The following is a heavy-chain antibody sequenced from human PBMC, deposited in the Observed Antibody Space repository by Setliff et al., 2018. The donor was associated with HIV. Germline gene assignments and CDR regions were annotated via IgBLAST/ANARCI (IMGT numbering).Heavy chain of an antibody. J-gene: IGHJ2*01. Sequence: PSETLSLTCAVSGYSISSGYYWGWIRQPPGKGLEWIVNIYHTGSISYNPSLKSRVTISVDMSKNHFSLKLSSVTAADTAVYYCARSHYGMMGNWYFDFWGRGTLVTVSS. CDR2: IYHTGSI. V-gene: IGHV4-38-2*01. D-gene: IGHD3-10*01. CDR1: GYSISSGYY. CDR3: ARSHYGMMGNWYFDF.